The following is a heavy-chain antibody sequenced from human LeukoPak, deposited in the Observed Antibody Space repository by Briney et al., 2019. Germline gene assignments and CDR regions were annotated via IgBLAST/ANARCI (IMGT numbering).Heavy chain of an antibody. CDR1: GFTFSSYW. CDR2: IFYSGST. D-gene: IGHD3-10*01. CDR3: AKSNGYGLVDI. V-gene: IGHV4-4*02. J-gene: IGHJ3*02. Sequence: NPGGSLRLSCAASGFTFSSYWMSWVRQAPGKGLEWIGNIFYSGSTYYSPSLKSRVTISLDTSRNQFSLKLNSVTAADTAVYYCAKSNGYGLVDIWGQGTMVTVSS.